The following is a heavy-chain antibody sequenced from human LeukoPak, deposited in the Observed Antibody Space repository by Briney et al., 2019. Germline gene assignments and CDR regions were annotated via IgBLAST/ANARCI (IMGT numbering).Heavy chain of an antibody. J-gene: IGHJ6*02. CDR2: IYYSGST. V-gene: IGHV4-39*01. D-gene: IGHD3-3*01. Sequence: PSETLSLTCTVSGGSISSSSYYWGWIRQPPGKGLEWIGSIYYSGSTYYNPSLKSRVTISVDTSKNQFSLKLSSVTAADTAVYYCARISGNFGVVAYYYYGMDVWGQGTTVTVSS. CDR1: GGSISSSSYY. CDR3: ARISGNFGVVAYYYYGMDV.